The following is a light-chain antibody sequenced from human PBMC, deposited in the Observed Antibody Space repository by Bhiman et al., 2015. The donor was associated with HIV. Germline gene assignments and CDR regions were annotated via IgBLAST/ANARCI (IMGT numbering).Light chain of an antibody. CDR2: EDT. Sequence: SYALTQPPSVSVSPGQTATISCSGDKLGDKYASWYQQRPGQSPVLVIYEDTKRPSGIPERISGSNSGNTATLTISGTQAKDEADYYCQAWDSSSVVFGGGTKLTVL. CDR3: QAWDSSSVV. V-gene: IGLV3-1*01. J-gene: IGLJ2*01. CDR1: KLGDKY.